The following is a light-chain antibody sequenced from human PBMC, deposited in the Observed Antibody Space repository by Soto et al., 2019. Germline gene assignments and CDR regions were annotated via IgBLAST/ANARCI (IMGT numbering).Light chain of an antibody. CDR3: CSYAGSNTWG. CDR2: DVS. V-gene: IGLV2-11*01. Sequence: QSALTQPRPVSGSPGQSVTISCTGTSSDVGGYNYVSWYQQHPGKAPKLMIYDVSKRPSGVPDRFSGSKSGNTASLTISGLQAEDEADYYCCSYAGSNTWGFGGGTKVAVL. J-gene: IGLJ3*02. CDR1: SSDVGGYNY.